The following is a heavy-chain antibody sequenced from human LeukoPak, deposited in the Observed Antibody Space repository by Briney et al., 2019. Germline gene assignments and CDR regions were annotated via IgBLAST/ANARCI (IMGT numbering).Heavy chain of an antibody. CDR2: INPNSGGT. D-gene: IGHD5-12*01. Sequence: ASVKVSCKASGYTFTGYYMHWVRQAPGQGLEWMGWINPNSGGTNYAQKFQGRVTMTRDTSISTAYMELSRLRSDDTAVYYCARDRYRIVATIPHYYGMDVWGQGTTVTVSS. CDR1: GYTFTGYY. J-gene: IGHJ6*02. CDR3: ARDRYRIVATIPHYYGMDV. V-gene: IGHV1-2*02.